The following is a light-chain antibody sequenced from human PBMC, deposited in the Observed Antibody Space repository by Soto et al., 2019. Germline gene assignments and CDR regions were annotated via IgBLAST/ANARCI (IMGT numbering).Light chain of an antibody. CDR1: TGAVTSGPY. CDR3: LLSYSGAREV. J-gene: IGLJ2*01. Sequence: QAVVTQEPSLTVSPGGTVTLTCGSSTGAVTSGPYPYWFQQKPGQAPRTLIYDTSNQHSWTPARFSGSLLGGKAALTLSGAQPEDEAEYYCLLSYSGAREVFGGGTKLTVL. V-gene: IGLV7-46*01. CDR2: DTS.